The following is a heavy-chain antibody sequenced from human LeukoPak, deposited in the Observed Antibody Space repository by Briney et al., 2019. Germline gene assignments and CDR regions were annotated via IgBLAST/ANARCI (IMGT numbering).Heavy chain of an antibody. V-gene: IGHV3-23*01. J-gene: IGHJ4*02. CDR2: ITGDGTTT. Sequence: GGSLRLSCEASGLTFSSYGMSWVRQAPGKGLQWVSAITGDGTTTYYADSVKGRFTISRDNSKNMLYLQMSSLRAEDTAVYYCAKGAYDYIEMGYFDYWGQGTLVTVSS. CDR3: AKGAYDYIEMGYFDY. CDR1: GLTFSSYG. D-gene: IGHD5-12*01.